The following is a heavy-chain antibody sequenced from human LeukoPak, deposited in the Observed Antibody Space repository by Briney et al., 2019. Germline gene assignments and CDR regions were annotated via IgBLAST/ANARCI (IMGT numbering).Heavy chain of an antibody. Sequence: ASVKVSCKASGSTFTSYGISWVRQAPGQGLEWMGWIRAYNGNTNYAQKLQGRVTMTTVTSTSTAYMELRSLRSDDTAMYYCARDRGIVVVPAADPDAFDIWGQGTMVTVSS. CDR3: ARDRGIVVVPAADPDAFDI. V-gene: IGHV1-18*01. CDR2: IRAYNGNT. J-gene: IGHJ3*02. CDR1: GSTFTSYG. D-gene: IGHD2-2*01.